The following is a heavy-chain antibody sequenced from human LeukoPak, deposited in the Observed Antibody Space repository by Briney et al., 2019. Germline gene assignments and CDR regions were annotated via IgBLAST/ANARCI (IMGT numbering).Heavy chain of an antibody. CDR3: ARDFIYGGRLFDY. V-gene: IGHV1-18*01. Sequence: ASVKVSCKASGYIFTRYGISWVRQAPGQGLEWVGWISSYNANTNYAQKLQGRVTITTDISTSTAYMELRSLRSDDTAFYYCARDFIYGGRLFDYWGQGTLVTVSS. J-gene: IGHJ4*02. CDR2: ISSYNANT. D-gene: IGHD4/OR15-4a*01. CDR1: GYIFTRYG.